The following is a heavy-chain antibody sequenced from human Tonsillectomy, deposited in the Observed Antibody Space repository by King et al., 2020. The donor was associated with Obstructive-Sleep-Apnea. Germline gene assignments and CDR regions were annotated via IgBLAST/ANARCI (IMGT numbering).Heavy chain of an antibody. V-gene: IGHV3-23*04. Sequence: EQLVESGGRLVQPGGALRLSCAASGFPFSSYAMTWVRQAPGKGLEWVSAISGSGDNSHYADSVKGRFTISRDNFKNTLYLQMNNLRSEDTAVYYCAKDLKCDRSAEYFQEWGQGTLVIVSS. CDR1: GFPFSSYA. J-gene: IGHJ1*01. D-gene: IGHD2-15*01. CDR2: ISGSGDNS. CDR3: AKDLKCDRSAEYFQE.